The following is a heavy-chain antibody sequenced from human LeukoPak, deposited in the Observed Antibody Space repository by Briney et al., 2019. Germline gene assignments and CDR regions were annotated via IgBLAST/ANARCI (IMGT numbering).Heavy chain of an antibody. Sequence: ASVKVSCKASGYTFTSYGISWVRQAPGQGLEWMGWISAYNGNTNYAQKLQGRVTMTTDTSTSTAYMELRSLRSDDTAVYYCARAPSYYYDSSGYSHNDYWGQGTLVTVSS. J-gene: IGHJ4*02. CDR2: ISAYNGNT. D-gene: IGHD3-22*01. CDR3: ARAPSYYYDSSGYSHNDY. CDR1: GYTFTSYG. V-gene: IGHV1-18*01.